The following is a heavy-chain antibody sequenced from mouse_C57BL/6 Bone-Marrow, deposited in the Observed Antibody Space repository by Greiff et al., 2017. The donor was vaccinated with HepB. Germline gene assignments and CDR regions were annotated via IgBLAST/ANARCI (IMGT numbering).Heavy chain of an antibody. CDR2: IDPETGGT. V-gene: IGHV1-15*01. CDR3: TSLTASAY. D-gene: IGHD4-1*01. Sequence: QVHVKQSGAELVRPGASVTLSCKASGYTFTDYEMHWVKQTPVHGLEWIGAIDPETGGTAYNQKFKGKAILTADKSSSTAYMELRSLTSEDSAVYYCTSLTASAYWGQGTLVTVSA. CDR1: GYTFTDYE. J-gene: IGHJ3*01.